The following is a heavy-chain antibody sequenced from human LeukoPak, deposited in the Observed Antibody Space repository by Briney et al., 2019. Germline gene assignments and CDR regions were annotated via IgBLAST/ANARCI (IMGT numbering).Heavy chain of an antibody. CDR3: AKDVVGQQWPENY. CDR1: GFTFSSYS. D-gene: IGHD6-19*01. CDR2: ISSSSSHI. Sequence: GGSLRLSCAASGFTFSSYSMHWVRQAPGKGLEWVSYISSSSSHIYYGDSVQGRFTISRDNSKNTLYLQMNSLRPEDTAVYYCAKDVVGQQWPENYWGQGTLVTVSS. J-gene: IGHJ4*02. V-gene: IGHV3-21*01.